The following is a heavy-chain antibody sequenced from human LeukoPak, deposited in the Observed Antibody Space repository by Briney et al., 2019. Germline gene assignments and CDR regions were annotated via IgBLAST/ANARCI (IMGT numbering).Heavy chain of an antibody. CDR3: ARHGGESIVAMILHAFDI. J-gene: IGHJ3*02. CDR2: TYYSGST. Sequence: SSETLSLTCTVSGGSISSYSWSWIRQPPGKGLEWIGSTYYSGSTNYSPSLKSRVTMSVDTSKNQFSLKLSSVTAADTAVYYCARHGGESIVAMILHAFDIWGQGTMVTVSS. V-gene: IGHV4-59*08. D-gene: IGHD5-12*01. CDR1: GGSISSYS.